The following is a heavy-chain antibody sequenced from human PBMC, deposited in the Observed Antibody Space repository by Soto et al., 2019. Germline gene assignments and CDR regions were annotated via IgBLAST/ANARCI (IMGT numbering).Heavy chain of an antibody. Sequence: GGSLRLSGAASGFTFSSYWIPWVRQAPWKGLVWVSRINSDGISATYAASVKGRFTISRDNAKKTLYLQMNSLRAEDTAVYYCARTTSIGGKPFDYWGQGILLPVCS. V-gene: IGHV3-74*01. D-gene: IGHD2-15*01. CDR2: INSDGISA. CDR1: GFTFSSYW. J-gene: IGHJ4*02. CDR3: ARTTSIGGKPFDY.